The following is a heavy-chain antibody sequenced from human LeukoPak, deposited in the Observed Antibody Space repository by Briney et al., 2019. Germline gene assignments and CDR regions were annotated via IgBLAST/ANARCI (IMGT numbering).Heavy chain of an antibody. Sequence: GGSLRLSCSASGFPFSTYAMHWVRQAPGKGLEWVAAISYDGSNKYYADSVKGRFTISRDNSKNTLYLQMNSLRAEDTAVYYCTRRGGGQDFDYWGQGTLVTVSS. CDR3: TRRGGGQDFDY. CDR1: GFPFSTYA. CDR2: ISYDGSNK. J-gene: IGHJ4*02. V-gene: IGHV3-30-3*01. D-gene: IGHD4-23*01.